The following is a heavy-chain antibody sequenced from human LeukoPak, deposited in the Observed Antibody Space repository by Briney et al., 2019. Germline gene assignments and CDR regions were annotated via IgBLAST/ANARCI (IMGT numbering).Heavy chain of an antibody. J-gene: IGHJ4*01. CDR1: GFTLSNYW. CDR2: ISGGGSVT. D-gene: IGHD6-6*01. V-gene: IGHV3-74*01. Sequence: PGGSLRLSCTGSGFTLSNYWMRWVRQVPGKRLVWVSRISGGGSVTNYADSVQGRFTISRDHAENILYLQINNLRSEDTAVYYCARYSSSSGGASYYLDYWGHGTLVTVSS. CDR3: ARYSSSSGGASYYLDY.